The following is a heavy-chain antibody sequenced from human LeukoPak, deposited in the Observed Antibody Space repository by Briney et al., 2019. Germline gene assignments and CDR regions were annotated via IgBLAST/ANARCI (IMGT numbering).Heavy chain of an antibody. CDR2: ISSSSSYI. V-gene: IGHV3-21*01. CDR3: ANYPVTTGTGVNY. J-gene: IGHJ4*02. CDR1: GFTFSSYS. D-gene: IGHD4-17*01. Sequence: GGSLRLSCAASGFTFSSYSMNWVRQAPGKGLEWVSSISSSSSYIYYADSVKGRLTISRDNAKNSLYLQMNSLRAEDTAVYYCANYPVTTGTGVNYWGQGTLVTVSS.